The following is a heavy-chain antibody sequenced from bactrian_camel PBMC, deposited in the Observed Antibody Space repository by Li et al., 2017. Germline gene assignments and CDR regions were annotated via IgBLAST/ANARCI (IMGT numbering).Heavy chain of an antibody. CDR2: IAYDGWVA. J-gene: IGHJ4*01. CDR1: GFTFSNYA. V-gene: IGHV3S42*01. D-gene: IGHD3*01. CDR3: TKDRSYGTRNWAQST. Sequence: VQLVESGGGLVQPGGSLRLSCASSGFTFSNYAISWVRQAPGKGLEWVAQIAYDGWVARYHDSAKGRFTISRDNARNTLYLQMNSLKPEDTAMYYCTKDRSYGTRNWAQSTRGQGTQVTVS.